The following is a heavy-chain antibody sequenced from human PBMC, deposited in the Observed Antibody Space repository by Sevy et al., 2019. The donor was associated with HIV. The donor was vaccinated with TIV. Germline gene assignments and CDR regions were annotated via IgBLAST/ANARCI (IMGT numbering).Heavy chain of an antibody. J-gene: IGHJ3*02. CDR1: GGTFGSYS. CDR2: IIPMFRTS. CDR3: ARDRDITFGGGDAFDI. V-gene: IGHV1-69*13. D-gene: IGHD3-16*01. Sequence: ASVKVSCKASGGTFGSYSFSWLRQAPGQGLEWIGVIIPMFRTSNYAQKFQGRVTITADESTSTAYMELTSLRSEDSAVYYCARDRDITFGGGDAFDIWGHGTRVTVSS.